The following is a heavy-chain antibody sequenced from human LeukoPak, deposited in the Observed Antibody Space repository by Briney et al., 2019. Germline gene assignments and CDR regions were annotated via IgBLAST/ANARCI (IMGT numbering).Heavy chain of an antibody. CDR1: GFTFSNAW. Sequence: GGSLRLSCAASGFTFSNAWMNWVRQVPGKGLVWVSRIRSDGSDAAYADSVKGRFTISRDNARNTVYLQMNSFRAEDTAVYYCARDWYYSLDFWGQGALVTVSS. D-gene: IGHD1-26*01. J-gene: IGHJ4*02. CDR3: ARDWYYSLDF. V-gene: IGHV3-74*01. CDR2: IRSDGSDA.